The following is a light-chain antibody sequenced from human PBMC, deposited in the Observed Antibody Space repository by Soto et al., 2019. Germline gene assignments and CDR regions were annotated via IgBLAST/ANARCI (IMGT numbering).Light chain of an antibody. CDR2: DAS. V-gene: IGKV3-11*01. CDR3: QQRLNWPLT. CDR1: QSVSSF. J-gene: IGKJ4*01. Sequence: EIVLTQSPATLSSSPGEIATLSCRSSQSVSSFFVWYQQKRGQAPRLLIYDASKRATGIPARFSGSGSGTVFTLTISGLEPGDFAVYYCQQRLNWPLTFGEGTTVEIK.